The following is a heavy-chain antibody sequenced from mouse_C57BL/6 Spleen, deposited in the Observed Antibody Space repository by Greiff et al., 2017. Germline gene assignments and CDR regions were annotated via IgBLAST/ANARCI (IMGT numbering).Heavy chain of an antibody. CDR1: GFTFSSYA. V-gene: IGHV5-4*01. Sequence: DVQLVESGGGLVKPGGSLKLSCAASGFTFSSYAMSWVRQTPEQRLEWVATISDGGSYTYYPDNVKGRFTISRDNAKNNLYLQMSHLKSEDTAMXYCARDLSTPFDYWGQGTTLTVSS. CDR2: ISDGGSYT. D-gene: IGHD6-1*01. J-gene: IGHJ2*01. CDR3: ARDLSTPFDY.